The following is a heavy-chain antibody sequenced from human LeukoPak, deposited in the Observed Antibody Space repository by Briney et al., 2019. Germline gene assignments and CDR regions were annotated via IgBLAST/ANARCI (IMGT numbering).Heavy chain of an antibody. Sequence: PSGTLSLTCAVSGVSISSYYWSWIRQPPGKGLEWVGYIYYSGSTNYNASLERGGTISVNTSKKQFSLKLSSVNAADTAVYYCARQPLWWSLDSYYFDFWGQGTMVTVSS. CDR1: GVSISSYY. CDR3: ARQPLWWSLDSYYFDF. CDR2: IYYSGST. D-gene: IGHD2-21*01. V-gene: IGHV4-59*08. J-gene: IGHJ4*02.